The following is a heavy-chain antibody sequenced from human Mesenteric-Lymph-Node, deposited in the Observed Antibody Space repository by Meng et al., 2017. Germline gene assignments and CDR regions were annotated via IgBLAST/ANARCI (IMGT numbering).Heavy chain of an antibody. J-gene: IGHJ4*02. CDR2: IYTSGST. CDR1: GVSITSYY. D-gene: IGHD1-26*01. CDR3: ARAGIHSGSYYPLDY. Sequence: SETLSLTCTVSGVSITSYYWNWIRQPAGKGLEWIGRIYTSGSTNYNPSLKSRVTVSVDTSKNQFSLKLSSVTAADTALYYCARAGIHSGSYYPLDYWGQGTLVTVSS. V-gene: IGHV4-4*07.